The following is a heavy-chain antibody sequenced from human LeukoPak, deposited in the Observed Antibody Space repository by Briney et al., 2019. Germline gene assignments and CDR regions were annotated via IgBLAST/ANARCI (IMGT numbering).Heavy chain of an antibody. Sequence: GRSLRLSCAAFGFTFSSYGMHWVRQAPGKGLEWVAVISYDGSNIQYADSAKGRFTISRDNSNNTLHLQMNSLRAEDTAVYYCAKGPDYYGAIWGQGTLVTVSS. D-gene: IGHD4/OR15-4a*01. CDR3: AKGPDYYGAI. CDR1: GFTFSSYG. CDR2: ISYDGSNI. V-gene: IGHV3-30*18. J-gene: IGHJ4*02.